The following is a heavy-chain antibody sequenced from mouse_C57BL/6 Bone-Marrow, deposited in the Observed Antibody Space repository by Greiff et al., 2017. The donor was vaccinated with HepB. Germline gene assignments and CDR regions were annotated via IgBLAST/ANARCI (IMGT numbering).Heavy chain of an antibody. J-gene: IGHJ4*01. CDR2: IDPENGDT. CDR3: TTPPNFSYAMDY. V-gene: IGHV14-4*01. CDR1: GFNIKDDY. Sequence: EVQLQQSGAELVRPGASVKLSCTASGFNIKDDYMHWVKQRPEQGLEWIGWIDPENGDTEYASNFQGKATITADTSSHTAYLQLSSLTSEDTAVYYCTTPPNFSYAMDYWGQGTSVTVSS.